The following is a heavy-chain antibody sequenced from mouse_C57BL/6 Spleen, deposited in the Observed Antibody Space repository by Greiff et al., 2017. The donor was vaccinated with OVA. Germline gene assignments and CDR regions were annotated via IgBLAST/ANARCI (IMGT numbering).Heavy chain of an antibody. J-gene: IGHJ1*03. CDR1: GYSITSGYD. D-gene: IGHD2-4*01. V-gene: IGHV3-1*01. CDR3: ARGGDYPRWYFDV. Sequence: EVQLQESGPGMVKPSQSLSLTCTVTGYSITSGYDWHWIRHFPGKKREWMGYISYSGSTNYNPSLKSRISITHDTSKNHFFLKLNSVTTEDTATYYCARGGDYPRWYFDVWGTGTTVTVSS. CDR2: ISYSGST.